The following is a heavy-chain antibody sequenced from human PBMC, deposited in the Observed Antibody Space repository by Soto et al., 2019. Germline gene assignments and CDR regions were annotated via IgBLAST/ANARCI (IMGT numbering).Heavy chain of an antibody. CDR3: ARGGFDSSWYWFDP. CDR2: INHSGST. V-gene: IGHV4-34*01. D-gene: IGHD6-13*01. Sequence: NPSETLSLTCAVYGGSFSGYYWSWIRQPPGKGLEWIGEINHSGSTNYNPSLKSRVTISVDTSKNQFSLKLSSVTAADTAVYYCARGGFDSSWYWFDPWGQGTLVTVSS. CDR1: GGSFSGYY. J-gene: IGHJ5*02.